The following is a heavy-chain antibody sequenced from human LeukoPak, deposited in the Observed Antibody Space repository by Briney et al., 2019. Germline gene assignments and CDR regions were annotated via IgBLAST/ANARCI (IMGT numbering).Heavy chain of an antibody. CDR3: ARHDHCGDAFDI. D-gene: IGHD1-14*01. J-gene: IGHJ3*02. CDR1: RGSISGYY. Sequence: LETLSLTCTVSRGSISGYYWSWIRQPPGKGLEWIGYIHYSGSTNYNPSLKSRVTISVDTSKNQFSLKLSSVTAADTAVYYCARHDHCGDAFDIWGQGTMVTVSS. V-gene: IGHV4-59*08. CDR2: IHYSGST.